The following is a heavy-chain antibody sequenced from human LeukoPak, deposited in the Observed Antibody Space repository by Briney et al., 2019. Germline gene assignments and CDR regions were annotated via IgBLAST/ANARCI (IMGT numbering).Heavy chain of an antibody. CDR2: ISSSGRTI. Sequence: SGGSLRLSCAASGFPFSNYEMNWVRQAPGKGLEWVSYISSSGRTIYYADSVKGRFTVSRDNAKNSLYLQMNSLRAEDTAVYYCARDPPAWGRGTLVTVSS. CDR3: ARDPPA. J-gene: IGHJ1*01. CDR1: GFPFSNYE. V-gene: IGHV3-48*03.